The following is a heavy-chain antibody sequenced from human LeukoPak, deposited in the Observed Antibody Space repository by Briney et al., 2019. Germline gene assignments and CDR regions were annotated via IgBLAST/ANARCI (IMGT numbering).Heavy chain of an antibody. CDR1: GFTFSSYA. CDR3: AKHLVVVTTPTVAFDI. J-gene: IGHJ3*02. CDR2: ISGSGGST. D-gene: IGHD2-21*02. Sequence: PGGSLRLSCAASGFTFSSYAMSWVRQAPGKGLEWASAISGSGGSTYYADSVKGRFTISRDNSKNTLYLQMNSLRAEDTAVYYCAKHLVVVTTPTVAFDIWGQGTMVTVSS. V-gene: IGHV3-23*01.